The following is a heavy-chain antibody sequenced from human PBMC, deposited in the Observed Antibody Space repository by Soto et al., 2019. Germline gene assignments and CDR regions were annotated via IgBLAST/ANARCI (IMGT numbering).Heavy chain of an antibody. J-gene: IGHJ3*02. CDR2: ISGSGGST. CDR1: GFTFSSYA. D-gene: IGHD3-22*01. V-gene: IGHV3-23*01. CDR3: AKDRVTYYYDSSGHTWAFDI. Sequence: GGSLRLSCAASGFTFSSYATSWVRQAPGKGLEWVSAISGSGGSTYYADSVKGRFTISRDNSKNTLYLQMNSLRAEDTAVYYCAKDRVTYYYDSSGHTWAFDIWGQATMVTV.